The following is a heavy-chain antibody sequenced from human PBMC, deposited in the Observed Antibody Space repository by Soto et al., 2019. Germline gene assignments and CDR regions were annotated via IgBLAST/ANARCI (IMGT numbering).Heavy chain of an antibody. D-gene: IGHD6-6*01. V-gene: IGHV3-23*01. CDR2: ISGSGGST. Sequence: GGSLRLSCAASGFTFSSYAMSWVRQAPGKGLEWVSAISGSGGSTYYADSVKGRFTISRDNSKKKLYLQMNSLRAEDTAVYYCAKTHISSSPHYYYYYYMDVWGKGTTVTVSS. CDR3: AKTHISSSPHYYYYYYMDV. J-gene: IGHJ6*03. CDR1: GFTFSSYA.